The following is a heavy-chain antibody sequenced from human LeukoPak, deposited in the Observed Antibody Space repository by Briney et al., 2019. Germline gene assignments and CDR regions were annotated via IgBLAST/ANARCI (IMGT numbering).Heavy chain of an antibody. CDR1: GFTFSAYC. J-gene: IGHJ6*01. CDR2: ISSYGDNT. CDR3: ARTTNSYGGNSDV. D-gene: IGHD4-23*01. Sequence: RRGSRRLSCIAAGFTFSAYCIHWDRHSTGKGLEYVSAISSYGDNTYYANSVNSTFTISKDNSKKTLYLQMGSLSADDMAIYYCARTTNSYGGNSDVWGQATLVTVSS. V-gene: IGHV3-64*01.